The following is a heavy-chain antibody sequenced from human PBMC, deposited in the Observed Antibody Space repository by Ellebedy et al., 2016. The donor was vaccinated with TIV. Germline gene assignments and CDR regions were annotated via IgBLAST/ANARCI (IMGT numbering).Heavy chain of an antibody. J-gene: IGHJ5*02. CDR2: ISSSSSTI. CDR3: ASGARGVGDWFDP. Sequence: GGSLRLXXAASGFSFSDYNMNWVRQAPGKGLEWVSYISSSSSTIYYADSVKGRFTISRDNAKNSLYLQMSSLRAEDTAVYYCASGARGVGDWFDPWGQGTLVTVSS. V-gene: IGHV3-48*01. CDR1: GFSFSDYN. D-gene: IGHD1-26*01.